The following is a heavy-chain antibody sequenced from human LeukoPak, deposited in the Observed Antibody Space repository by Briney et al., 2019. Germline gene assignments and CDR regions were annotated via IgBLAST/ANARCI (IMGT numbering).Heavy chain of an antibody. Sequence: GASVTVSCKASGYTFTSYAMNWVRQAPGQGLEWMGWINTNTGNPTYAQGFTGRFVFSLDTSVSTAYLQISSLKSEDTAFYYCARGGGSSGYNPGDYWGQGTLVTVAS. V-gene: IGHV7-4-1*02. D-gene: IGHD3-22*01. CDR3: ARGGGSSGYNPGDY. J-gene: IGHJ4*02. CDR1: GYTFTSYA. CDR2: INTNTGNP.